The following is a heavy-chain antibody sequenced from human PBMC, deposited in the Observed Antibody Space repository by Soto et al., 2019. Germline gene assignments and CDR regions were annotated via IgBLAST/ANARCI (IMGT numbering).Heavy chain of an antibody. D-gene: IGHD6-19*01. CDR2: IIHSGST. V-gene: IGHV4-34*12. CDR3: ARHITSSGRDY. J-gene: IGHJ4*02. CDR1: GGSFSAYY. Sequence: SETLSLTCAVYGGSFSAYYWSWVRQPPGKGLEWIGEIIHSGSTYYNPSLKSRVTISVDTSKNQFSLKLSSVTAADTAVYYCARHITSSGRDYWGQGTLVTVSS.